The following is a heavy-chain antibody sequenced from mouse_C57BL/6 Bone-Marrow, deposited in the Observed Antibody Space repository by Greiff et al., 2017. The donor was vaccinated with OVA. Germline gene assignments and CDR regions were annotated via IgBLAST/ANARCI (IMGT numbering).Heavy chain of an antibody. V-gene: IGHV1-76*01. CDR2: IYPGSGNT. CDR1: GYTFTDYY. Sequence: VQLQQSGAELVRPGASVKLSCKASGYTFTDYYINWVKQRPGQGLEWIARIYPGSGNTYYNEKFKGKATLTAEKSSSTAYMQLSSLTSEDSAVDFCARGGGTGTYFDYWGQGTTLTVSS. CDR3: ARGGGTGTYFDY. D-gene: IGHD4-1*01. J-gene: IGHJ2*01.